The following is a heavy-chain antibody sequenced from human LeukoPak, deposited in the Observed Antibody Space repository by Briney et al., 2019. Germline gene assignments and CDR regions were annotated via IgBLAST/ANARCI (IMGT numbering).Heavy chain of an antibody. J-gene: IGHJ4*02. Sequence: GGSLRLSCAASGFTFSSYWMHWVRQAPGKGLVWVSRINSDGSSTSYADSVKGRYTISRDNAKNTLYLQMNSLRAEDTAAYYCARAGFTGELSYWGQGTLVTVSS. V-gene: IGHV3-74*01. CDR1: GFTFSSYW. D-gene: IGHD3-16*02. CDR3: ARAGFTGELSY. CDR2: INSDGSST.